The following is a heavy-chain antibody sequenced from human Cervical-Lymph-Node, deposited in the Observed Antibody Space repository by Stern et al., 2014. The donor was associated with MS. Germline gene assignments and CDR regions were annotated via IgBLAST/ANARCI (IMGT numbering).Heavy chain of an antibody. CDR2: IIPIVGTA. J-gene: IGHJ6*02. V-gene: IGHV1-69*12. CDR3: ARDPLDSSGCFYYYYGMDV. Sequence: QDQLVQSGAEVKKPGSSVKVSCKASGGTFSSYAISWVRQAPGQGLEWMGGIIPIVGTANYDQKFQVRVKISAAGSTSKAYMELSSLRSEDTAVYYCARDPLDSSGCFYYYYGMDVWGQGTTVTVSS. CDR1: GGTFSSYA. D-gene: IGHD6-19*01.